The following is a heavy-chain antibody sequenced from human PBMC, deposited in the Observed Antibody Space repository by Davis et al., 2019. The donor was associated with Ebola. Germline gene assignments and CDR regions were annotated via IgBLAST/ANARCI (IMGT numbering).Heavy chain of an antibody. CDR2: IWYDGSNK. J-gene: IGHJ6*02. CDR1: GFTFSSYG. D-gene: IGHD2-21*01. V-gene: IGHV3-33*08. CDR3: ARDFIVVVIATNRYYYYGMDV. Sequence: PGGSLRLSCAASGFTFSSYGMHWVRQAPGKGLEWVAVIWYDGSNKYYADSVKGRFTISRDNSKNTLYLQMNSLRAEDTAVYYCARDFIVVVIATNRYYYYGMDVWGQGTTVTVSS.